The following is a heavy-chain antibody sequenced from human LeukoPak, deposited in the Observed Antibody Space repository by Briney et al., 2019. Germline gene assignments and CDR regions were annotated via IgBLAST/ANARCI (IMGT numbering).Heavy chain of an antibody. D-gene: IGHD3-22*01. CDR3: ARGRGARYYDSSGLYYFDY. CDR2: INPNSGGT. Sequence: ASVKVSCKASGYTFTDYYIHWVGQAPGQGLEWMGWINPNSGGTKYAQQFQGRVTMTRDTSISTPYMELSRLTSDDTAVYYCARGRGARYYDSSGLYYFDYWGQGTLVTVSS. CDR1: GYTFTDYY. V-gene: IGHV1-2*02. J-gene: IGHJ4*02.